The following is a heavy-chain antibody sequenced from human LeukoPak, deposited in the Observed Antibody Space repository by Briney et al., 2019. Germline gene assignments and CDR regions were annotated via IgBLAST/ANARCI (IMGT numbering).Heavy chain of an antibody. J-gene: IGHJ6*02. CDR2: INPNSGGT. D-gene: IGHD3-3*01. CDR3: ARGYEGGNYYYGMDV. Sequence: ASVKVSCKASGYTFTGYYMHWVRQAPGQGLEWMGWINPNSGGTNYAQKFQGRVTMTRDTSISTAYMELGRLRSDDTAVYYCARGYEGGNYYYGMDVWDQGTTVTVSS. CDR1: GYTFTGYY. V-gene: IGHV1-2*02.